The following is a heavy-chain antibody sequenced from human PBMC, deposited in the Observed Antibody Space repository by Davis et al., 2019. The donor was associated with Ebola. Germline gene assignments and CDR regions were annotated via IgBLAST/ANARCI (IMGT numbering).Heavy chain of an antibody. CDR3: ARQGGRDGYNYFDY. D-gene: IGHD5-24*01. CDR1: GFTFSSYG. Sequence: GESLKISCAASGFTFSSYGMHWVRQAPGKGLEWVAVIWYDGSNKYYADSVKGRFTISRDNSKNTLYLQMNSLRAEDTAVYYCARQGGRDGYNYFDYWGQGTLVTVSS. V-gene: IGHV3-33*01. J-gene: IGHJ4*02. CDR2: IWYDGSNK.